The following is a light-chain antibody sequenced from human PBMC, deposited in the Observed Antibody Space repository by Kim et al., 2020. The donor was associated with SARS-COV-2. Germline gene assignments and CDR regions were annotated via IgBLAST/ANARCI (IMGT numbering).Light chain of an antibody. CDR2: AAS. V-gene: IGKV1-8*01. CDR1: QGISSY. Sequence: ASTGDSVTITWRASQGISSYLAWYQQKPGKAPKLLIYAASTLQSGVPSRFSGSGSGTDFTLTISCLQSEDFATYYCQQYYSYPPTFGQGTKVDIK. J-gene: IGKJ1*01. CDR3: QQYYSYPPT.